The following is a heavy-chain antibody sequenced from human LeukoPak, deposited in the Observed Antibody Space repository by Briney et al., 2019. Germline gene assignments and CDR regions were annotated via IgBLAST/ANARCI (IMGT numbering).Heavy chain of an antibody. V-gene: IGHV3-66*01. D-gene: IGHD3-9*01. J-gene: IGHJ4*02. CDR1: GFTVSSNY. Sequence: GGSLRLSCAASGFTVSSNYMSRVRQAPGKGLEWVSVIYSGGSTYYADSVKGRFTISRDNSKNSLYLQMNSLRAEDTAVYYCARGGAIWNFDYWGQGTLVTVSS. CDR3: ARGGAIWNFDY. CDR2: IYSGGST.